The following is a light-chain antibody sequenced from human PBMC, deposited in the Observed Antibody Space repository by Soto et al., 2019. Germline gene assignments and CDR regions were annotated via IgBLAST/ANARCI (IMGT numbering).Light chain of an antibody. V-gene: IGKV1-12*01. Sequence: IQMTQSPSSVSASVGDRVIITCRASQPISNWLAWYQQKPGKAPKLLIYAASTLQSGVPSRFSGSGSGTDFTLTISSPQPDDVATYFCQQGSTFPPLTFGGGTKVEIK. CDR3: QQGSTFPPLT. CDR1: QPISNW. CDR2: AAS. J-gene: IGKJ4*01.